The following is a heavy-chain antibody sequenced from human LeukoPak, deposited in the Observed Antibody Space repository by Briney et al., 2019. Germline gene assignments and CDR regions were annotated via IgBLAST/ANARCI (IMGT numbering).Heavy chain of an antibody. CDR3: ARDLGGYSYGSHFDS. V-gene: IGHV3-21*01. J-gene: IGHJ4*02. D-gene: IGHD5-18*01. CDR1: GFTFSTYY. Sequence: GGSLGLSCAASGFTFSTYYMNWVRQAPGKGLEWVSSITTSSSYIYYADSVKGRFTISRDNAKNSLYLQMNSLRAEDTAIYYCARDLGGYSYGSHFDSWGQGTLVTVSS. CDR2: ITTSSSYI.